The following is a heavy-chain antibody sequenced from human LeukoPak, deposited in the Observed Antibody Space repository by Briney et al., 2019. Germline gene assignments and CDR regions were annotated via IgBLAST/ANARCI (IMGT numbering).Heavy chain of an antibody. Sequence: GGSQRLSCVASEFDFFSYGMQWVRQAPGKGLVWVSRIFTDGSTTSYADSVKGRFTISRDNAKNTLYLEMKSLRVEDTAVYYCARELPREVTLDSWGQGTLVTVSP. V-gene: IGHV3-74*01. CDR3: ARELPREVTLDS. D-gene: IGHD2-21*02. J-gene: IGHJ5*01. CDR2: IFTDGSTT. CDR1: EFDFFSYG.